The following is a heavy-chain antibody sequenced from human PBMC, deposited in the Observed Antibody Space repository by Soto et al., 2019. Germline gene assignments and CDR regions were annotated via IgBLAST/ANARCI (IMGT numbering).Heavy chain of an antibody. CDR1: GYSVSTYSSA. V-gene: IGHV6-1*01. J-gene: IGHJ5*02. D-gene: IGHD6-19*01. Sequence: QVQLQQSGPGLLKPSQTLSLTCDVSGYSVSTYSSAWNWIRQSPSRGLEWLGRIYFNSKWYNDYAVSVESRITINPDTSKNQFSLQLTSVTAEDTAVYFCGRAWGSGWYLDHWGQGTLVTVSS. CDR2: IYFNSKWYN. CDR3: GRAWGSGWYLDH.